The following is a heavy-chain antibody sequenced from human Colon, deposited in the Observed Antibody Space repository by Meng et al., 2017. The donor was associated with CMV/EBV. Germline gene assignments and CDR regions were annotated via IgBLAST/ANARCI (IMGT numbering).Heavy chain of an antibody. CDR1: GGSFSGYY. CDR2: INHSGST. Sequence: QVQLQQWGAGLLKPSETLSLACAVYGGSFSGYYRSWIRQPPGKGLEWIGEINHSGSTNYNPSLKSRVTISVDTSKNQFSLKLSSVTAADTAVYYCARGLYGSGRHQIDYWGQGTLVTVSS. D-gene: IGHD3-10*01. J-gene: IGHJ4*02. CDR3: ARGLYGSGRHQIDY. V-gene: IGHV4-34*01.